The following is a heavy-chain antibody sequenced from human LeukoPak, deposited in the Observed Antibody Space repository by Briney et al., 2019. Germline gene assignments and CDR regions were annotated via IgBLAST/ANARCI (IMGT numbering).Heavy chain of an antibody. D-gene: IGHD6-6*01. V-gene: IGHV4-31*03. J-gene: IGHJ6*03. CDR2: IYYSGSA. CDR3: ARVDGSSSGNYCYYMDV. Sequence: SETLSLTCTVSGGSISSGGYYWSWIRQHPGKGLEWIGYIYYSGSAYYNPSLKSRVTISVDTSNNQFSLKLSSVTAADTALYYCARVDGSSSGNYCYYMDVWGKGTTVTVSS. CDR1: GGSISSGGYY.